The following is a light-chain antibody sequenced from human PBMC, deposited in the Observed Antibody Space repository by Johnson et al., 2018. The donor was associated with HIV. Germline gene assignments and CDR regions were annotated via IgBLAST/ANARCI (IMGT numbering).Light chain of an antibody. Sequence: QSVLTQPPSVSAAPGQKVTISCSGSSSNIGNNYVSWYRQLPGTAPQLLIYENNKRPSGIPDRFSGSKSGTSASLGITGLQTGDEADYSCGTWDISLSAGVFGTGTKVTVL. CDR1: SSNIGNNY. CDR2: ENN. CDR3: GTWDISLSAGV. V-gene: IGLV1-51*02. J-gene: IGLJ1*01.